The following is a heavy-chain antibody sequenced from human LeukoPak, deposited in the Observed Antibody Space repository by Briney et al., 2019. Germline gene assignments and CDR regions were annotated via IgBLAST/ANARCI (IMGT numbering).Heavy chain of an antibody. CDR1: GGSISSYY. CDR3: ARGSLAYCGGDCYSGAFDT. D-gene: IGHD2-21*02. J-gene: IGHJ3*02. Sequence: PSETLSLTCTVSGGSISSYYWSWIRQPPGKGLEWIGYIYYSGSTNYNPSLKSRVTISVDTSKNQFSLKLSSVTAADTAVYYCARGSLAYCGGDCYSGAFDTWGQGTMVTVSS. V-gene: IGHV4-59*01. CDR2: IYYSGST.